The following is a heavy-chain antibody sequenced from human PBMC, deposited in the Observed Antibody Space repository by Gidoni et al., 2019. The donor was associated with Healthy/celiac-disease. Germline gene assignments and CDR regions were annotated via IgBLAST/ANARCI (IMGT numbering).Heavy chain of an antibody. Sequence: QVQLQESGPGLVKPSETLSLTCTVSGGSMNSHYWSWIRQPPGKGLEWIAYIYDSGTTYYNPSLESRVTISLDTSKKQFSLKLNSVTVADTAVYYCAREAGLGGWYFDYWGQGTLVTVSS. D-gene: IGHD1-20*01. CDR3: AREAGLGGWYFDY. CDR2: IYDSGTT. J-gene: IGHJ4*02. V-gene: IGHV4-59*11. CDR1: GGSMNSHY.